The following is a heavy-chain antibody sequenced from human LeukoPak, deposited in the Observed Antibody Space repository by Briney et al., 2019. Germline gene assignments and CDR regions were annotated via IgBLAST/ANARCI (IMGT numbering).Heavy chain of an antibody. Sequence: SETLSLTCAVYGGSFSGYYWSWIRQPPGKGLEWIGEINHSGSTNYNPSLKSRVTISIDTSKNQFSLKLSSVTAADTAVYYCASGIVGEPPRRGYYYYYMDVWGKGTTVTISS. CDR3: ASGIVGEPPRRGYYYYYMDV. V-gene: IGHV4-34*01. CDR2: INHSGST. CDR1: GGSFSGYY. D-gene: IGHD1-26*01. J-gene: IGHJ6*03.